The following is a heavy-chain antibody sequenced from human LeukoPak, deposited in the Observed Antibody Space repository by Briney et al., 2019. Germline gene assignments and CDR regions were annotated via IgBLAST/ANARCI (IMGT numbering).Heavy chain of an antibody. D-gene: IGHD6-13*01. J-gene: IGHJ4*02. CDR2: IRQDGDTK. V-gene: IGHV3-7*03. CDR1: GFPFNAYW. CDR3: ARSLPYGTTWYGRSDF. Sequence: GGSLRLSCAAPGFPFNAYWMTWVRQAPGKGLEWVANIRQDGDTKYYVDSVKGRFTISRDNAMNSLYLQMNSLRAEDTAIYYCARSLPYGTTWYGRSDFWGQGTLVTVSS.